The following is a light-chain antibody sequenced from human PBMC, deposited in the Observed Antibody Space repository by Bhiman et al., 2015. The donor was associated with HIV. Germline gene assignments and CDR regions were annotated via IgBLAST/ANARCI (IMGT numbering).Light chain of an antibody. Sequence: QSVLTQSPSASGTPGQRVTISCSGSSSNIGSDTVSWYQQLPGTAPKLLIYTTDQRTSQRPSGVPDRFSASRSGTSASLAISGLRSEDEADYYCSAYAGNDVIFGGGTKLTVL. CDR1: SSNIGSDT. V-gene: IGLV1-44*01. J-gene: IGLJ2*01. CDR2: TTDQRTS. CDR3: SAYAGNDVI.